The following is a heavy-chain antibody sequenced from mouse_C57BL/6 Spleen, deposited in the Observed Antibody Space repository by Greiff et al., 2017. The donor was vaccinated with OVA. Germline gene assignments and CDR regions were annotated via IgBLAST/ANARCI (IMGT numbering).Heavy chain of an antibody. V-gene: IGHV1-80*01. Sequence: QVHVKQSGAELVKPGASVKISCKASGYAFSSYWMNWVKQRPGKGLEWIGQIYPGDGDTNYNGKFKGKATLTADKSSSTAYMQLSSLTSEDSAVDFCARNYYGSSYWYFDVWGTGTTVTVSS. CDR1: GYAFSSYW. J-gene: IGHJ1*03. CDR3: ARNYYGSSYWYFDV. CDR2: IYPGDGDT. D-gene: IGHD1-1*01.